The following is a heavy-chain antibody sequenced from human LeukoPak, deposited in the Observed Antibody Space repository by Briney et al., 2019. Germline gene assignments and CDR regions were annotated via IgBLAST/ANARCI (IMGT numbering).Heavy chain of an antibody. Sequence: PSETLSLTCTVSGGSVRSSNYYWGWIRQPPGKGLEWIGSIYYSGSAYYNPSLKSRVTISVDTSKNHFSLKLSSVTAADTAVYYCARRLCSSLTCNIGPSGNWLDPWGQGTLVTVSS. CDR1: GGSVRSSNYY. D-gene: IGHD2-2*02. CDR3: ARRLCSSLTCNIGPSGNWLDP. CDR2: IYYSGSA. J-gene: IGHJ5*02. V-gene: IGHV4-39*02.